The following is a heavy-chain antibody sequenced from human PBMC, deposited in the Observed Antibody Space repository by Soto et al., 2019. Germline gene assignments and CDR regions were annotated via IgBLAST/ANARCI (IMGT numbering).Heavy chain of an antibody. D-gene: IGHD4-17*01. CDR2: IYAGGNGI. Sequence: GGFLSLSGAAAGLTFRDYAMAWVRQAPGKGLESVSGIYAGGNGIKYAESVKGLFTISRDNSKNTLYLQMDSLRVEVTAVYYCAKDAISGDGVWLVDHWGQGTQVTVSS. CDR1: GLTFRDYA. J-gene: IGHJ4*02. CDR3: AKDAISGDGVWLVDH. V-gene: IGHV3-23*03.